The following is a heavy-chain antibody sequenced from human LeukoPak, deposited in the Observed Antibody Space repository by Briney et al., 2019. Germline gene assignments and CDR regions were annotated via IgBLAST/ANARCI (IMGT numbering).Heavy chain of an antibody. J-gene: IGHJ3*02. D-gene: IGHD4-17*01. CDR3: AKGDYGDYNAFDT. CDR1: GFTFSSYG. V-gene: IGHV3-30*18. CDR2: ISYDGSNK. Sequence: GRSLRLSCAASGFTFSSYGMHWVRQAPGKGLEWVAVISYDGSNKYYADSVKGRFTISRDNSKNTLYLQMNSLRAEDTAVYYCAKGDYGDYNAFDTWGQGTMVTVSS.